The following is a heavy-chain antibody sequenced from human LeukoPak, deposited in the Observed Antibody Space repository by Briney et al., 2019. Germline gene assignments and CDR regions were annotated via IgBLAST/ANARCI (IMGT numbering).Heavy chain of an antibody. CDR3: ARGYYDSSGYLIDY. CDR1: GYTFTGYY. Sequence: ASVKVSCKDSGYTFTGYYMHWVRQAPGQGLEWMGRINPNSGGTNYAQKFQGRVTMTRDTSISTAYMELSRLRSDDTAVYYCARGYYDSSGYLIDYWGQGTLVTVSS. CDR2: INPNSGGT. J-gene: IGHJ4*02. V-gene: IGHV1-2*06. D-gene: IGHD3-22*01.